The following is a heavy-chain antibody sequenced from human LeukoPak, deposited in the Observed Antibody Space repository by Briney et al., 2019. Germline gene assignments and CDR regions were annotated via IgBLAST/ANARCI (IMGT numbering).Heavy chain of an antibody. CDR3: VRDIVGAFGY. D-gene: IGHD1-26*01. CDR1: GFTFRDYW. V-gene: IGHV3-74*01. J-gene: IGHJ4*02. Sequence: PGGSLRLSCAASGFTFRDYWMHWVRRVPGSGPVWVARINSDGTAISHADSVKGRFTISRDNANNMVFLQMSSLRAEDTAVYYCVRDIVGAFGYWGQGTPVTVFS. CDR2: INSDGTAI.